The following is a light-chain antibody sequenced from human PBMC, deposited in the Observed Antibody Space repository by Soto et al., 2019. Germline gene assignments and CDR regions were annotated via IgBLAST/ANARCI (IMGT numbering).Light chain of an antibody. J-gene: IGKJ3*01. CDR3: QQYHTSPRGFT. CDR1: QSVSSSY. Sequence: EIVLTQSPGTLSLSPGERATLSCRASQSVSSSYLAWYQQKPGQAPRLLIYGASGRATGIPDRFSGSVSGTDFTLTISRLEPEDFAVYYCQQYHTSPRGFTFGPGTKVDLK. V-gene: IGKV3-20*01. CDR2: GAS.